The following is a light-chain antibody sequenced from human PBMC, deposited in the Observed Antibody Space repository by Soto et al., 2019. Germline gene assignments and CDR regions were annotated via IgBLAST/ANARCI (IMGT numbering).Light chain of an antibody. Sequence: EIVMTQSPATLSVSPGERATLSCRASQSVSSNVAWYQQIPGQTPRLLIYGASTRATGTPARFSGGGSGTEFTLTISSLQSEDFAVYYCQQYDDWPLTFGGGTKVDI. CDR1: QSVSSN. J-gene: IGKJ4*01. V-gene: IGKV3-15*01. CDR2: GAS. CDR3: QQYDDWPLT.